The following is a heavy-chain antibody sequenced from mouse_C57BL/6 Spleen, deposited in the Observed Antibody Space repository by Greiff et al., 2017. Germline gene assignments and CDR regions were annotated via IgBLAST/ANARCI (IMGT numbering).Heavy chain of an antibody. CDR1: GFTFSSYG. CDR2: ISSGGSYT. V-gene: IGHV5-6*02. D-gene: IGHD1-1*01. CDR3: ARHRDYGSSYYYAMDY. Sequence: EVKLVESGGDLVKPGGSLKLSCAASGFTFSSYGMSWVRQTPDKRLEWVATISSGGSYTYYPDSVKGRFTISRDNAKITLYLQMGSLKSEDTAMYYCARHRDYGSSYYYAMDYWGQGTSVTVSS. J-gene: IGHJ4*01.